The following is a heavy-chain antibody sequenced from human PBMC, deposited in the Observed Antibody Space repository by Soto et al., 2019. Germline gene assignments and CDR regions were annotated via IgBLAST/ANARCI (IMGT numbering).Heavy chain of an antibody. CDR1: GGSISSYY. D-gene: IGHD2-15*01. V-gene: IGHV4-59*01. J-gene: IGHJ5*02. Sequence: SETLSLTCTVSGGSISSYYWSWIRQPPGKGLEWIGYIYYSGSTNYNPSLKSRVTISVDTSKNQFSLKLSSVTAADTAVYYCARAMSPGYCSGGSCSKRSWFDPWGQGTLVTVS. CDR3: ARAMSPGYCSGGSCSKRSWFDP. CDR2: IYYSGST.